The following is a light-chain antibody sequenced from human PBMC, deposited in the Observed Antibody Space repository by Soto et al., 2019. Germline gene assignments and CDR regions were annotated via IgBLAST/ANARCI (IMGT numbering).Light chain of an antibody. V-gene: IGLV2-8*01. J-gene: IGLJ2*01. Sequence: QSALTQPPSASGSPGQSVTISCTGTNGDVGGYNYVSWYQQHPGKAPKLIIYEVTQRSSGVPERFSGSKSGKTASLTVSGLQADDEADYYCSSYAGSNNLVFGGGTKLTVL. CDR1: NGDVGGYNY. CDR2: EVT. CDR3: SSYAGSNNLV.